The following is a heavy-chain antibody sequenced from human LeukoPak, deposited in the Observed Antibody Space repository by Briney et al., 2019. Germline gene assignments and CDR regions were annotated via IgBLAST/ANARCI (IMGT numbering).Heavy chain of an antibody. CDR2: ISWNSGSI. CDR1: GFTFDDYA. Sequence: PGGSLRLSCTASGFTFDDYAMHWVRQAPGKGLEWVSGISWNSGSIGYADSVKGRFTISRDNAKNSLYLQMNSLRAEDTAVYYCARDEYYDSSGSQSWGQGTLVTVSS. CDR3: ARDEYYDSSGSQS. V-gene: IGHV3-9*01. J-gene: IGHJ5*02. D-gene: IGHD3-22*01.